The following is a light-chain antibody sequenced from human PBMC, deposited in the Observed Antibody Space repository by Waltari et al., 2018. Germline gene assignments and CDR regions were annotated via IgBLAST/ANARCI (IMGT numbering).Light chain of an antibody. CDR2: EVT. J-gene: IGLJ1*01. CDR3: SSYAGSNNYV. CDR1: SSDIGSYNY. Sequence: QSALTQPPSASGSPGQSVTISCTGTSSDIGSYNYVSWYQQYPGKAPKFLIYEVTKRPTGVPDRFSGSKSGNTASLTVSGLQAEDGADYYCSSYAGSNNYVFGTGTKVTVL. V-gene: IGLV2-8*01.